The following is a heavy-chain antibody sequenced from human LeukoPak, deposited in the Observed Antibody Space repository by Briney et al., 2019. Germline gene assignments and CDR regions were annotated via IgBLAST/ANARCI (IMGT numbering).Heavy chain of an antibody. J-gene: IGHJ4*02. V-gene: IGHV1-69*13. D-gene: IGHD2-15*01. CDR2: IIPIFGTA. CDR3: AREAAEPYCSGGSCWMGDY. Sequence: SVKVSCKASGGTFSSYAISWVRQAPGQGLEWMGGIIPIFGTANYAQKFQGRVTITADESTSTAYMELSSLRSEDTAVYYCAREAAEPYCSGGSCWMGDYWGQGTLVTVSS. CDR1: GGTFSSYA.